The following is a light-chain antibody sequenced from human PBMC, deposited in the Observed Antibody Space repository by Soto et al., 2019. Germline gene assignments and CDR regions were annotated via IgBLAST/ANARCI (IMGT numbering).Light chain of an antibody. Sequence: DIVMTQSPLSLPVTPGEPASISCRSSQSLLHSNGYNYLDWYLQKPGQSPQLLIYLGSNRASGVPDRFSGSGSCTGFTLKISRVEAEDVGVYYGMQALQTPITFGQGTRLEIK. CDR3: MQALQTPIT. CDR2: LGS. V-gene: IGKV2-28*01. CDR1: QSLLHSNGYNY. J-gene: IGKJ5*01.